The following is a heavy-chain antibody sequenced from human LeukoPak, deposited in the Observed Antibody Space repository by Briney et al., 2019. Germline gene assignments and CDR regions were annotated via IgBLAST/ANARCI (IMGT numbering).Heavy chain of an antibody. D-gene: IGHD6-13*01. J-gene: IGHJ4*02. CDR2: IYYSGST. V-gene: IGHV4-39*07. CDR1: GGSISSSSYY. CDR3: ARGASSRFEH. Sequence: PSETLSLTCTVSGGSISSSSYYWGWIRQPPGKGLEWIGSIYYSGSTYYNPSLKSRVTISEDTSKNQFSLKLSSVTAADTAVYYCARGASSRFEHWGQGTLVTVSS.